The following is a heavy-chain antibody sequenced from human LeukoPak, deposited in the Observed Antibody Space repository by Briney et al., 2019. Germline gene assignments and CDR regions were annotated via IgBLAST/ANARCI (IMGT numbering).Heavy chain of an antibody. CDR2: IDPNRGGT. CDR1: GYTFTGYY. CDR3: ARDPKNTYYLDV. Sequence: GASVKVPCKASGYTFTGYYLHWVRQAPGQGLEWMGWIDPNRGGTNYAQKFQGQVTMTRDTSISTAYMELSRLTSDDTAVYYCARDPKNTYYLDVWGKGTTVTVSS. J-gene: IGHJ6*03. V-gene: IGHV1-2*02.